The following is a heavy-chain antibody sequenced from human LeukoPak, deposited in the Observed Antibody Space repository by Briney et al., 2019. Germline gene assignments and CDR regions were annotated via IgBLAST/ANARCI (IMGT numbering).Heavy chain of an antibody. CDR3: ARNRVKFDY. J-gene: IGHJ4*02. CDR2: IKEDGSGK. Sequence: PGGSLRLSCAASGFSFSTFWMSWVRQAPGKGLEGGANIKEDGSGKHYVDSRRGGFTLSRDKAKNSLYLQMNSLRAEDTAVYYCARNRVKFDYWGQGTLLTVSS. V-gene: IGHV3-7*01. D-gene: IGHD1-14*01. CDR1: GFSFSTFW.